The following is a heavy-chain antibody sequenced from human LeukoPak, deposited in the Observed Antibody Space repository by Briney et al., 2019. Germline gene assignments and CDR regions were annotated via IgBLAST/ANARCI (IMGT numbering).Heavy chain of an antibody. D-gene: IGHD1-26*01. Sequence: SETLYLSCIATIGSATSKYRGWIRQPPGKGLEWIGYIYYSGSTNYNPSLKSRVTISVDTSKNQLSMELSSVTAADTSLYYWVRYSLMELALTGKIYLWGRGTLVIVSS. CDR1: IGSATSKY. CDR3: VRYSLMELALTGKIYL. J-gene: IGHJ2*01. CDR2: IYYSGST. V-gene: IGHV4-59*02.